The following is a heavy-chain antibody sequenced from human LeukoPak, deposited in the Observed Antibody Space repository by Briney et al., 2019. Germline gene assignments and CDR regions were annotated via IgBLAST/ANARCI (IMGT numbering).Heavy chain of an antibody. CDR3: ARAWNDRRYYDILTGYLGGYFDY. Sequence: TSETLSLTCTVSGGSISSYYWSWIRQPPGKGLEYIGYIYYSGNTNSNPSLNSRVTISVDTSKNQFSLKLSSVTAADTAVYYCARAWNDRRYYDILTGYLGGYFDYWGQGTLVTVSS. V-gene: IGHV4-59*12. CDR1: GGSISSYY. D-gene: IGHD3-9*01. CDR2: IYYSGNT. J-gene: IGHJ4*02.